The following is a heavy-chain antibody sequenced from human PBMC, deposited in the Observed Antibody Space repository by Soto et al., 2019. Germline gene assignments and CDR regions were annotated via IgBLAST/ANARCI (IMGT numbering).Heavy chain of an antibody. CDR2: LYYGRSA. D-gene: IGHD3-22*01. Sequence: QVQLKESGPGLVKPSETLALTCAVSGDSISSYYCMWIRQPPGKGLESIGYLYYGRSAKYNPSLKSRVTLSVDTSTNQCSLTLSSMPAADTAVYYCALRSMAVVPEYWGQGTLVTVSS. CDR1: GDSISSYY. CDR3: ALRSMAVVPEY. V-gene: IGHV4-59*01. J-gene: IGHJ4*02.